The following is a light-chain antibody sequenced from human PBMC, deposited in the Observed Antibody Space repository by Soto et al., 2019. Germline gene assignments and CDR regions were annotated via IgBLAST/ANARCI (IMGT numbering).Light chain of an antibody. Sequence: EIVLTQSPGTLSLSPGERATLSCRASQSVSSSYLAWYQQKPGQAPRLLIFDASSRATGIPDRFSGSGSGTDFTLTISRLEPEDFAVYYCHQYGSSPLTFGQGTKVENK. CDR3: HQYGSSPLT. V-gene: IGKV3-20*01. CDR1: QSVSSSY. CDR2: DAS. J-gene: IGKJ1*01.